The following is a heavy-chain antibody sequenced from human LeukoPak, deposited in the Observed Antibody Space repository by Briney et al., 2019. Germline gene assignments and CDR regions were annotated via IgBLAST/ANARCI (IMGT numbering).Heavy chain of an antibody. CDR3: ARTRTRYYDILTGYFY. J-gene: IGHJ4*02. Sequence: SETLSLTCAVYGGSFSGYYWSWIRQPPGKGLEWIGEINHSGSTNYNPSLKSRVTISVDTSKNQFSLKLSSVTAADTAVYYCARTRTRYYDILTGYFYWGQGTLVTVSS. CDR1: GGSFSGYY. D-gene: IGHD3-9*01. CDR2: INHSGST. V-gene: IGHV4-34*01.